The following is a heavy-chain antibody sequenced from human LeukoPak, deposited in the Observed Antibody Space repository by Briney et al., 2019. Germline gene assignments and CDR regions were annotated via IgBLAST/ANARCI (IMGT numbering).Heavy chain of an antibody. D-gene: IGHD3-10*01. J-gene: IGHJ5*02. Sequence: SETLSLTCTVSGGSISSYYWSWIRQPAGKGLEWIGRIYTSGSTNYNPSLKSRVTISVDTSKNQFSLKLRSVTAADTAVYHCARIHGSGTYYNPQNWFDPWGQGTLVTVST. CDR3: ARIHGSGTYYNPQNWFDP. V-gene: IGHV4-4*07. CDR1: GGSISSYY. CDR2: IYTSGST.